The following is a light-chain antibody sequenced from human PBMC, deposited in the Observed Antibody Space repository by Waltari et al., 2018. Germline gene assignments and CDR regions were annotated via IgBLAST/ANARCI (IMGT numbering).Light chain of an antibody. CDR3: QQSYSTPPYT. V-gene: IGKV1-39*01. Sequence: DIQMTQPPSSLSASVGDRVTITCRASQIITNYLNWYQHKPGKAPKLLISAASSLQSGVPSRFSGSGSGTDFTLTISGLQPEDFATYYCQQSYSTPPYTFGQGTKLEIK. CDR2: AAS. CDR1: QIITNY. J-gene: IGKJ2*01.